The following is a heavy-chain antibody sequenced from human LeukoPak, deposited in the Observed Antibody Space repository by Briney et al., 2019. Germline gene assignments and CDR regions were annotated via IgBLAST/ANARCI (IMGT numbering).Heavy chain of an antibody. Sequence: ALRLSCVASGFTFGDYAMHWVRQAPGKGLGWVSGISWYRGSIGYADSVKGQFTISRDNTKNSLYLQMNSLRAEDTALYYCAKTRIEERAFDIWGQGTMVTVSS. CDR3: AKTRIEERAFDI. J-gene: IGHJ3*02. V-gene: IGHV3-9*01. CDR2: ISWYRGSI. CDR1: GFTFGDYA.